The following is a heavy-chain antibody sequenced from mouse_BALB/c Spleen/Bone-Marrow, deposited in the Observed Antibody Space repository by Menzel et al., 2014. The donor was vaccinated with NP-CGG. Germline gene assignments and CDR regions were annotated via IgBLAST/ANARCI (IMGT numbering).Heavy chain of an antibody. CDR1: GFTFSSFG. CDR3: ARSRGNYLYYAMDC. J-gene: IGHJ4*01. CDR2: ISSGSSTI. V-gene: IGHV5-17*02. Sequence: EVKLVESGGGLVQPGGSRKLSCAASGFTFSSFGMHWVRQAPEKGLEWVAYISSGSSTIYYADTVKGRFTISRDNPRNTLFLQMTSLRSEDTAMYYCARSRGNYLYYAMDCWGQGTSVTVSS. D-gene: IGHD2-1*01.